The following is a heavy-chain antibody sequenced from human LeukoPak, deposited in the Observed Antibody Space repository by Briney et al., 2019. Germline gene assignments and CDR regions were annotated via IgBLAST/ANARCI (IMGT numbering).Heavy chain of an antibody. D-gene: IGHD6-19*01. CDR2: IDWDDDK. Sequence: SGPTLVNPTQTLTLTCTFSGFSLSTSGMCVSWIRQPPGKALEWLARIDWDDDKYYSTSLETRLTISKDTSKNQVVLTMTNMDPVDTATYYCARIRYSSGWYAFDIWGQGTMVTVSS. CDR1: GFSLSTSGMC. CDR3: ARIRYSSGWYAFDI. J-gene: IGHJ3*02. V-gene: IGHV2-70*11.